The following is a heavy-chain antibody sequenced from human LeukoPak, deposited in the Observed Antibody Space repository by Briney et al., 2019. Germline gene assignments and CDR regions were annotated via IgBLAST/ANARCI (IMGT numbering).Heavy chain of an antibody. CDR3: ARVHDSNGYYYADAFDI. CDR2: IYYRRTT. V-gene: IGHV4-38-2*02. J-gene: IGHJ3*02. CDR1: GYSISSGYD. D-gene: IGHD3-22*01. Sequence: SETLSFTCTVSGYSISSGYDWGWIWQPPGKGLEWIGSIYYRRTTYYNPSLKSRLTMSVDPSKNQFSLKLTAVTAADTAVYYCARVHDSNGYYYADAFDIWGQGTMVTVSS.